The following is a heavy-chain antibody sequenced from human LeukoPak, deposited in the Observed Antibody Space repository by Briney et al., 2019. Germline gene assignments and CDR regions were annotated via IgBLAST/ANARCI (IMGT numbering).Heavy chain of an antibody. CDR1: GYTLTELS. CDR2: FDPEDGET. D-gene: IGHD2-2*01. Sequence: GAPVKVSCKVSGYTLTELSMHWVRQAPGKGLEWMGGFDPEDGETIYAQKFQGRVTMTEDTSTDTAYMELSSLRSEDTAVYYCATVIPSYIVVPAATRVWNPSPNWFDPWGQGTLVTVSS. V-gene: IGHV1-24*01. CDR3: ATVIPSYIVVPAATRVWNPSPNWFDP. J-gene: IGHJ5*02.